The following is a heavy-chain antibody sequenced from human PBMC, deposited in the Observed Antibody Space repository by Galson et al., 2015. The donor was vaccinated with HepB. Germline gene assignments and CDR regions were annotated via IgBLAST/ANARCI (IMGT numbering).Heavy chain of an antibody. CDR1: GFTFSSYA. Sequence: SLRLSCAASGFTFSSYAMHWVRQAPGKGLEWVAVISYDGSNKYYADSVKGRFTISRDNSKNTLYLQMNSLRAEDTAVYYCARLPGIAVAGTSEFDYWGQGILVTVSS. CDR3: ARLPGIAVAGTSEFDY. CDR2: ISYDGSNK. D-gene: IGHD6-19*01. J-gene: IGHJ4*02. V-gene: IGHV3-30-3*01.